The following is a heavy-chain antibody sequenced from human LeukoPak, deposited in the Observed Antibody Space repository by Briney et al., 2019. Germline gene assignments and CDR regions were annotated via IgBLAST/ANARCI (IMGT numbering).Heavy chain of an antibody. CDR3: ARDPSVGYYMDV. J-gene: IGHJ6*03. CDR2: INPNSGGT. CDR1: GYTFTGYY. D-gene: IGHD1-26*01. Sequence: EASVTVSCKASGYTFTGYYMHWVRQAPGQGLEWMGWINPNSGGTNYAQKFQGRVTMTRDTSISTAYMELSRLRSDDTAVYYCARDPSVGYYMDVWGKGTTVTISS. V-gene: IGHV1-2*02.